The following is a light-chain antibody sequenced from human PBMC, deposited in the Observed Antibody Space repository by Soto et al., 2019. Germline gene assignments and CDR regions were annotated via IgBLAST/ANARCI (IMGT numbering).Light chain of an antibody. J-gene: IGKJ1*01. CDR1: QGISSY. CDR3: QKYDSAPRT. V-gene: IGKV1-27*01. CDR2: AAS. Sequence: DIQMTQSPSSLSASVGDRVTITCRASQGISSYLAWYQQKPGKVPKLLIYAASTLQSGFPSRFSGSGSVTDFTLTISSLQPEDIATYYCQKYDSAPRTFGQGTKVEIK.